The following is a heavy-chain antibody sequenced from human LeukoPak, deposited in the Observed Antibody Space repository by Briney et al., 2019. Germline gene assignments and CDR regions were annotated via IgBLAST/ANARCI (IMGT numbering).Heavy chain of an antibody. CDR2: ISGSGGGT. CDR3: AKNRGAGSHYYYHMNV. Sequence: GGSLRLSCAASGFTFSTYAMSWVRQAAGKGLEWVSLISGSGGGTYYADSVKGRFTISRDNSKNTLYLQLDSLRVEDTAVYYCAKNRGAGSHYYYHMNVWGKGTTVTVSS. V-gene: IGHV3-23*01. D-gene: IGHD1-26*01. CDR1: GFTFSTYA. J-gene: IGHJ6*03.